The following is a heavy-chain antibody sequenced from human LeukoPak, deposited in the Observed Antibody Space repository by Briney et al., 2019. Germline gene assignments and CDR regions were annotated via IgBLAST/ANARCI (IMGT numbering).Heavy chain of an antibody. CDR2: ISWDGGST. Sequence: GGSLRLSCAASGFTFDDYAMHWVRQAPGKGLEWVTLISWDGGSTYYADSVKGRFTISRDNSKNSLYLQMNSLRAEDTALYYCAKGEYQLLYFYFDYWGQRTLVTVSS. CDR1: GFTFDDYA. V-gene: IGHV3-43D*03. J-gene: IGHJ4*02. D-gene: IGHD2-2*02. CDR3: AKGEYQLLYFYFDY.